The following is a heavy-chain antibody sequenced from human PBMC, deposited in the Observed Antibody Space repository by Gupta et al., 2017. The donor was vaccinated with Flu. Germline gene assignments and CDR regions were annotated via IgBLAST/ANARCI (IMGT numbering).Heavy chain of an antibody. CDR2: ISRSGSRT. CDR1: GFTFSSYV. D-gene: IGHD4-17*01. Sequence: EVQLLESGGGLVQPGGSLRLSCAASGFTFSSYVMSWVRQAPGKGLEWVSGISRSGSRTDYADSVKGRFTISRDNSKNTLYLQINSLRGEDTAVYYCAKDPHDYGDYTFPSYFDYWGQGVLVTVSS. CDR3: AKDPHDYGDYTFPSYFDY. J-gene: IGHJ4*02. V-gene: IGHV3-23*01.